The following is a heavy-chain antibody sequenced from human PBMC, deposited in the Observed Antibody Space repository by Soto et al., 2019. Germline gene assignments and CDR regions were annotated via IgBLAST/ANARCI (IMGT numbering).Heavy chain of an antibody. D-gene: IGHD2-2*02. V-gene: IGHV4-39*01. CDR1: GGSISSSSYY. CDR2: IYYSGST. J-gene: IGHJ5*02. Sequence: SETPSLTCTVSGGSISSSSYYWGWIRQPPGKGLEWIGSIYYSGSTYYNPSLKSRVTISVDTSKNQFSLKLSSVTAADTAVYYCARLLYCSSTSCYTTWWFDPWGQGTLVTVSS. CDR3: ARLLYCSSTSCYTTWWFDP.